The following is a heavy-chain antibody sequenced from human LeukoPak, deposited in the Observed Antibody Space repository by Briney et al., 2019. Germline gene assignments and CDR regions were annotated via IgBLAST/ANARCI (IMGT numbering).Heavy chain of an antibody. J-gene: IGHJ4*02. V-gene: IGHV4-61*02. Sequence: PSETLSLTRTVSGDSISSSRHYGSWIRPPAGKGLEWIGRIYASGNTKYHPSLKTRLTISIDTSKNHFSLTLRSVTAAATAADYCARDGVVTMELDYWGQGTLVTVSS. CDR1: GDSISSSRHY. D-gene: IGHD3-3*01. CDR3: ARDGVVTMELDY. CDR2: IYASGNT.